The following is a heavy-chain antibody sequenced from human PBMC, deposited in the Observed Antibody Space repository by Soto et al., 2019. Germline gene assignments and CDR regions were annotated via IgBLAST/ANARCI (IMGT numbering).Heavy chain of an antibody. Sequence: SETLSLTCTVSGGSISSYYWSWIRQPPGKGLEWIGYIYYSGSTNYNPSLKSRVTISVDTSKNQFSLKLSSVTAADTAVYYCARHDPPPPYDILTPNWFDPWGQGTLVTVSS. CDR1: GGSISSYY. V-gene: IGHV4-59*08. D-gene: IGHD3-9*01. CDR2: IYYSGST. J-gene: IGHJ5*02. CDR3: ARHDPPPPYDILTPNWFDP.